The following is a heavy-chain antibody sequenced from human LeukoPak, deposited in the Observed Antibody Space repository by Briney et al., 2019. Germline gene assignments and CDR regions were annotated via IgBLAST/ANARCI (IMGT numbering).Heavy chain of an antibody. V-gene: IGHV4-30-4*01. Sequence: SETLSLTCTVSGGSITSGNYYWSWIRQPPGKGLEWIGYIFYTGSTNYSPSLKSRVSISVDTFKNQFSLKLSSVTAADTAVFYCARKYPDHWFDPWGQGTLVTVSS. CDR3: ARKYPDHWFDP. J-gene: IGHJ5*02. CDR1: GGSITSGNYY. CDR2: IFYTGST. D-gene: IGHD6-6*01.